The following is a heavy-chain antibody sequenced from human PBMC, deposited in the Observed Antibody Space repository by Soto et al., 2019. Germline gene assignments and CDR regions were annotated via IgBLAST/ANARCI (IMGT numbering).Heavy chain of an antibody. Sequence: SQTLSLTCTVSGGSISSSSNLWGWIRQPPGKELEWNGHIYYSENTYYNPSLKRRVTISVDTSKNQFSLRLTSVTAADTAVYYWATHPPYGPLDHWGQGTLVTVSS. CDR2: IYYSENT. V-gene: IGHV4-39*01. CDR1: GGSISSSSNL. CDR3: ATHPPYGPLDH. J-gene: IGHJ4*02. D-gene: IGHD4-17*01.